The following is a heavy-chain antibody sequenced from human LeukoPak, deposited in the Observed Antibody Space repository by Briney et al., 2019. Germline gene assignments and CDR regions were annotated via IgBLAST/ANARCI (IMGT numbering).Heavy chain of an antibody. Sequence: SETLSLTRTVSRGSINSFYWSWIRQPPGKGLEWIGYIYYSDTTNYNPSLKSRVTMSVDRSKNQFSLKLSSVTAADTAVYYCARARGLAVLQRGRFDPWGQGTLVTVSS. J-gene: IGHJ5*02. V-gene: IGHV4-59*13. CDR2: IYYSDTT. CDR3: ARARGLAVLQRGRFDP. CDR1: RGSINSFY. D-gene: IGHD3-10*01.